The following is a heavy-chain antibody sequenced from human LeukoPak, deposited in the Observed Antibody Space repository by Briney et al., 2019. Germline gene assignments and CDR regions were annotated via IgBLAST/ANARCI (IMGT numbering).Heavy chain of an antibody. CDR3: ATTGIIGAVVVVPAAMDY. D-gene: IGHD2-2*01. CDR2: FDPEDSET. Sequence: ASVKVSCKVSGYTFTELSMHWMRQAPAQGHERMGGFDPEDSETIYAQKFQGRVTMTEDTSTDTAYMELSSLRSEDTAVYYCATTGIIGAVVVVPAAMDYWGQGTLVTVSS. J-gene: IGHJ4*02. CDR1: GYTFTELS. V-gene: IGHV1-24*01.